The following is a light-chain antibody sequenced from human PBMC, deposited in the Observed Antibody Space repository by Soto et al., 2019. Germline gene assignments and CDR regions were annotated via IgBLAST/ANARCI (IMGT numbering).Light chain of an antibody. J-gene: IGKJ1*01. V-gene: IGKV1-5*03. Sequence: DIQVTQSASPLSGSVGDRVTITCRDSQTISSWLAWYQQKPGKAPKLLIYKASTLKSGVPSRFSGSGSGTDFTLTISSLQPDDFASYYCQHYNSYSEAFGQGTKVDIK. CDR3: QHYNSYSEA. CDR1: QTISSW. CDR2: KAS.